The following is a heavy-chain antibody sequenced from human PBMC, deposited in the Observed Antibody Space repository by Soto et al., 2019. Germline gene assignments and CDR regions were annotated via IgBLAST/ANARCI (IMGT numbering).Heavy chain of an antibody. J-gene: IGHJ6*02. CDR1: GGSISSGDYY. V-gene: IGHV4-30-4*01. D-gene: IGHD2-2*01. Sequence: SETLSLTCTVSGGSISSGDYYWSWIRQPPGKGLEWIGYIYYSGSTYYNPSLKSRVTISVDTSKNQFSLKLISVTAADTAVYYCARARPTSQSRYGMDVWGQGTTVTVSS. CDR2: IYYSGST. CDR3: ARARPTSQSRYGMDV.